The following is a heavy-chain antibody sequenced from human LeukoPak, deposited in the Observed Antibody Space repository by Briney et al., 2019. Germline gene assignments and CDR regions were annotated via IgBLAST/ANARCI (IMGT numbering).Heavy chain of an antibody. CDR2: INHSGST. CDR1: GDFIRSYY. CDR3: ARGRGYYYDSSGSSFDY. D-gene: IGHD3-22*01. V-gene: IGHV4-34*01. Sequence: SETLSLTCTVSGDFIRSYYWSWIRQPPGKGLEWIGEINHSGSTNYNPSLKSRVTISVDTSKNQFSLKLSSVTAADTAVYYCARGRGYYYDSSGSSFDYWGQGTLVTVSS. J-gene: IGHJ4*02.